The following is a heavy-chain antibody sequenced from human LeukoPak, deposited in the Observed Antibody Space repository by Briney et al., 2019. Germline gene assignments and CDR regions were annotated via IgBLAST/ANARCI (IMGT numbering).Heavy chain of an antibody. D-gene: IGHD6-13*01. J-gene: IGHJ6*02. CDR2: ISAYNGDT. Sequence: ASVKVSCKASGYTFASYGITWVRQAPGQGLEWVGWISAYNGDTNYAQKLQGRVTMTTDTSTSTACMELRSLRSDDTAVYYCVRGSSRWALYYYGMDVWGQGTTVTVSS. CDR1: GYTFASYG. CDR3: VRGSSRWALYYYGMDV. V-gene: IGHV1-18*01.